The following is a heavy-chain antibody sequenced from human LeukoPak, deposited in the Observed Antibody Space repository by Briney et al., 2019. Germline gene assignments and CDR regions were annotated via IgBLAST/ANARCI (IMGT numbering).Heavy chain of an antibody. J-gene: IGHJ4*02. CDR2: INWDSVNI. V-gene: IGHV3-9*01. CDR1: GFTFGDYA. Sequence: PGGSLRLSCAASGFTFGDYAMHWVRQVPGKGLEWVSGINWDSVNIGYAASVEGRFTISRDKNSLYLQMNSLGGADTALYYCAKGEGMGYSYGFFDYWGQGTLVTVSS. D-gene: IGHD5-18*01. CDR3: AKGEGMGYSYGFFDY.